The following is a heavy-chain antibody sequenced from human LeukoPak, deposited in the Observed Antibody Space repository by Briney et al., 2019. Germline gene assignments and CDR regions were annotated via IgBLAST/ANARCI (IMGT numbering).Heavy chain of an antibody. CDR3: ARHKRGSSTDWFDP. CDR2: IYYTGTT. Sequence: SETLSLTCTVSGGSISSYYWSWIRQPPGKGLEWIGIYYTGTTKYNPSLNSRVSISIDTSKNQFSLRLSSLTAADTAMYYCARHKRGSSTDWFDPWGQGIMVTVSA. V-gene: IGHV4-59*08. J-gene: IGHJ5*02. D-gene: IGHD3-10*01. CDR1: GGSISSYY.